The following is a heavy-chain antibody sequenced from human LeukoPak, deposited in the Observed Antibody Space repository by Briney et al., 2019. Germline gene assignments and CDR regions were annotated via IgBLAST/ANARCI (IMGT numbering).Heavy chain of an antibody. CDR3: AKDQDRAGGNWFDP. CDR1: GFTFSSYA. CDR2: ISGSGGST. D-gene: IGHD3-10*01. Sequence: HPGGSLRLSCAASGFTFSSYAMSWVRQAPGKGLEWVSAISGSGGSTYYADSVKGRFTISRDNSKNTLYLQMNSLRAEDTAVYYCAKDQDRAGGNWFDPWGQGTLVTVSS. J-gene: IGHJ5*02. V-gene: IGHV3-23*01.